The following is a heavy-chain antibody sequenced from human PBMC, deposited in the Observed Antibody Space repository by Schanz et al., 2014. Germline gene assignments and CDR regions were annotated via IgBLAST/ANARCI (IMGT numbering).Heavy chain of an antibody. CDR2: IRYDGSNQ. CDR3: AKDDTQVNGMDV. Sequence: QVQLVESGGGVVQPGGSLRLSCAASGFTFSSYGMHWVRQAPGKGLEWVAFIRYDGSNQYYADSVKGRFTISRDNSKNTLHLQMNSLRVEDTAVYYCAKDDTQVNGMDVWGQGTTVTVSS. J-gene: IGHJ6*02. CDR1: GFTFSSYG. V-gene: IGHV3-30*02.